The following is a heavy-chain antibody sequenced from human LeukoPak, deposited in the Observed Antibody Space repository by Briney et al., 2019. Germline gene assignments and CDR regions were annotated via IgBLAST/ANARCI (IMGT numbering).Heavy chain of an antibody. CDR1: GFAVKSSY. D-gene: IGHD3-10*01. CDR2: LYAGGES. CDR3: ARDSAGNQYSSGNFDL. V-gene: IGHV3-53*01. Sequence: GGSLRLSCAASGFAVKSSYMNWVRQAPGKGLEWVSVLYAGGESYYADSVLGRFTISRDDSNNTVFLEMNSLTADDTAVYFCARDSAGNQYSSGNFDLWGQGTLVTVSS. J-gene: IGHJ4*02.